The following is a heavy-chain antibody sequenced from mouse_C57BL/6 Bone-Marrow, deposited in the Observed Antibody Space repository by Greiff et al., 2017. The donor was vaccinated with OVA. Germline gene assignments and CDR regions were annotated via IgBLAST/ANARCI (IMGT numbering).Heavy chain of an antibody. Sequence: VQLQQSGPELVKPGASVKISCKASGYAFSSSWMNWVKQRPGKGLEWIGRIYPGDGDTNYNGKFKGKATLTADKSSSTAYMQLSSLTSEDSAVYFCASPHYYGSSYVDAMDYWGQGTSVTVSS. CDR1: GYAFSSSW. CDR3: ASPHYYGSSYVDAMDY. D-gene: IGHD1-1*01. CDR2: IYPGDGDT. J-gene: IGHJ4*01. V-gene: IGHV1-82*01.